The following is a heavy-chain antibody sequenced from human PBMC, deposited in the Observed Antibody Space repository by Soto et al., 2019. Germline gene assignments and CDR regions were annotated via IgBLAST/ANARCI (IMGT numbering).Heavy chain of an antibody. J-gene: IGHJ5*01. CDR2: ISGSGGTA. Sequence: EVQLLESGGGSVQPGGSLRLSCAASGSTFSSDAMHWVRRPPGKGLEWVSSISGSGGTAYYADSVKGRFSISRDSLVNTLYLQMNSLRAEDTAVYYCAKGRGQNWKFDYWGHGTLVTVSP. CDR3: AKGRGQNWKFDY. CDR1: GSTFSSDA. V-gene: IGHV3-23*01. D-gene: IGHD1-1*01.